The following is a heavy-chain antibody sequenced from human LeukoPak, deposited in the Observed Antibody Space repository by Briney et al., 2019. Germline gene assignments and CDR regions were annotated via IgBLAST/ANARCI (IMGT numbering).Heavy chain of an antibody. CDR2: MSSDGSPN. CDR1: GFFFSDYY. Sequence: GGSLRLSCAASGFFFSDYYMSWIRQTPGKGLEWIAYMSSDGSPNKYADSVKGRFTISGDNAQNSVHLQMNNLRVDDTAVYYCARESWYPFEYWGQGTVVTVSS. V-gene: IGHV3-11*04. J-gene: IGHJ4*02. D-gene: IGHD6-13*01. CDR3: ARESWYPFEY.